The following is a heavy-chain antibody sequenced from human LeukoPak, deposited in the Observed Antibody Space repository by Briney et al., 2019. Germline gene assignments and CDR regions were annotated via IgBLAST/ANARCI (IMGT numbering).Heavy chain of an antibody. D-gene: IGHD3-22*01. Sequence: PGGSLRLSCAASGFSFDSYNMNWVRQAPGKGLEWVSTINDRGIATYYADSVKGRFTISRDNSKNTLSLQVSSLRAEDTAIYYCAKDFRYYDSSGYYSLDVWGKGTTVTVSS. CDR2: INDRGIAT. J-gene: IGHJ6*04. CDR3: AKDFRYYDSSGYYSLDV. V-gene: IGHV3-23*01. CDR1: GFSFDSYN.